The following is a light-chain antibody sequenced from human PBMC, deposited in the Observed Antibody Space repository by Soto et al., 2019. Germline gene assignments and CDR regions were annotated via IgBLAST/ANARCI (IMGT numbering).Light chain of an antibody. Sequence: DIVLTQSPLSLPVTPGEPASISCRSSQSLLHNNGYDYLDWFLQKPGQSPQLLIFLGSNRASGVPDRFSGSGSGTDFTLKISRVEAEDVGVYYCMQAVQFPHTFGQGT. CDR2: LGS. CDR1: QSLLHNNGYDY. V-gene: IGKV2-28*01. J-gene: IGKJ2*01. CDR3: MQAVQFPHT.